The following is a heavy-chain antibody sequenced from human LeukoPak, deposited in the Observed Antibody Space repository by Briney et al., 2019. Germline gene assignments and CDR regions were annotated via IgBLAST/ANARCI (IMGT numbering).Heavy chain of an antibody. CDR1: GYTFTGYY. V-gene: IGHV1-2*02. CDR2: INPNSGGT. Sequence: GASVKVSCKASGYTFTGYYMHWVRQAPGQGLEWMGWINPNSGGTNYAQKFQGRVTMTRDTSISTAYMELSRLRSDDTAVYYCARGRMTTVTTIPYWGQGTLVTVSS. J-gene: IGHJ4*02. D-gene: IGHD4-17*01. CDR3: ARGRMTTVTTIPY.